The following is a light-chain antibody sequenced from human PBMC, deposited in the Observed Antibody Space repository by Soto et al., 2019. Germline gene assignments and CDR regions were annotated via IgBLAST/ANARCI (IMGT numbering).Light chain of an antibody. J-gene: IGLJ1*01. CDR1: SSNIGAGYD. Sequence: QSVLTQPPSVSGAPGQRVTISCTGSSSNIGAGYDVHWYQQLPGTAPKLLIYGNSNRPSGVPDRFSAPKSGTSASLAITGLQAEDEADYYCQSYDSRDVFGTGPKVTVL. CDR3: QSYDSRDV. V-gene: IGLV1-40*01. CDR2: GNS.